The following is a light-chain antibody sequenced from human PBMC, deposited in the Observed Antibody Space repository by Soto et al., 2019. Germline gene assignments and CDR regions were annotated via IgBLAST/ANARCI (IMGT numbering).Light chain of an antibody. Sequence: DIQMTQSPSSLSASVGDRVTITCRASESINRHLNWYQQNPGKAPKLLIYAASSLQNGVPSRFSGSGSGTDFSLTISNLQPEDFATYYCQQSYSTLSITFGQGTRLEIK. J-gene: IGKJ5*01. CDR2: AAS. V-gene: IGKV1-39*01. CDR3: QQSYSTLSIT. CDR1: ESINRH.